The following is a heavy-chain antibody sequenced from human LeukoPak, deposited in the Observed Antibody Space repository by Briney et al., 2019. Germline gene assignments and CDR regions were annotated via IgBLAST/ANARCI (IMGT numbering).Heavy chain of an antibody. CDR3: AKDRDDYGDYVGSAPFDY. Sequence: GGSLRLSCAASGFTFSSYAMSWVRQAPGKGLEWVSAISGSGGSTYYADSVKGRFTISRDNSKNTLYLQMNSLRAEDTAVYYCAKDRDDYGDYVGSAPFDYWGQGTLVTVSS. CDR1: GFTFSSYA. J-gene: IGHJ4*02. CDR2: ISGSGGST. V-gene: IGHV3-23*01. D-gene: IGHD4-17*01.